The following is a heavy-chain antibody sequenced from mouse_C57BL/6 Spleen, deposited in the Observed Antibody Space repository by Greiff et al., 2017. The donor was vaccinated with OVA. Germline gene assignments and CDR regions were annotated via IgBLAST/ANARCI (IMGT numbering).Heavy chain of an antibody. CDR1: GYTFTSYW. V-gene: IGHV1-50*01. J-gene: IGHJ2*01. D-gene: IGHD2-3*01. CDR3: ARGRWFFDY. CDR2: IDPSDSYT. Sequence: VQLQQSGAELVKPGASVKLSCKASGYTFTSYWMQWVKQRPGQGLEWIGEIDPSDSYTNYNQKFKGKATLTVDTSSSTAYMQLSSLTSEDSAVYYCARGRWFFDYWGQGTTLTVSS.